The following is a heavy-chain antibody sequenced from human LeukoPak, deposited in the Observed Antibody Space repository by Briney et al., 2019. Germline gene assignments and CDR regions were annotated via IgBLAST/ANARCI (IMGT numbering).Heavy chain of an antibody. V-gene: IGHV3-23*01. CDR3: ARDYYDSSGYYSIDY. J-gene: IGHJ4*02. Sequence: PGGTLRLSCAASGFTFNTYVMSWVRQAPGKGLEWVSDIGGSGGSTYYADSVKGRFTISRDNSKNTLYLQMNSLRAEDTAVYYCARDYYDSSGYYSIDYWGQGTLVTVSP. D-gene: IGHD3-22*01. CDR1: GFTFNTYV. CDR2: IGGSGGST.